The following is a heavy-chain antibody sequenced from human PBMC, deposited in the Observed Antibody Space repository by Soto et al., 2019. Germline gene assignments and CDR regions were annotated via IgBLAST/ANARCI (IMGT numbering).Heavy chain of an antibody. CDR1: GGSISSSD. J-gene: IGHJ3*02. Sequence: SETLYLTSTVSGGSISSSDCSWTRQPPGKGLEWIGYIYYSGSTNYNPSLKSRVTISVDTSKNQFSLKLSSVTAADTAVYYCARSLGGYSSSILGFDIWGKGTMVTV. V-gene: IGHV4-59*01. CDR2: IYYSGST. CDR3: ARSLGGYSSSILGFDI. D-gene: IGHD6-13*01.